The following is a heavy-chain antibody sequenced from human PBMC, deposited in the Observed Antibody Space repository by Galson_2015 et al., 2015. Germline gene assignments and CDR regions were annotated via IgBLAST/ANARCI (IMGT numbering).Heavy chain of an antibody. CDR3: ARESQLWQY. J-gene: IGHJ4*02. D-gene: IGHD5-18*01. Sequence: SLRLSCAASGYTFSSYWMSWVHQAPGKGLEWVAYINQDGSEKYYVDSVKGRFTISRDNAKNSLYLQMNSLRAEDTAVYYCARESQLWQYWGQGTLVTVSS. CDR2: INQDGSEK. CDR1: GYTFSSYW. V-gene: IGHV3-7*01.